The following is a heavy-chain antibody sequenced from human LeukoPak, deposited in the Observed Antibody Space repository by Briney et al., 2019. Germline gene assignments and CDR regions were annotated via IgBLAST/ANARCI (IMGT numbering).Heavy chain of an antibody. D-gene: IGHD3-22*01. Sequence: SETLSLTCTVSGGSISSYYWSWIRQPPGKGLEWIGYIYYSGSTYYNPSLKSRVTISVDRSKNQFSLKLSSVTAADTAVYYCARVYYDSSGYYYVDYWGQGTLVTVSS. CDR2: IYYSGST. J-gene: IGHJ4*02. V-gene: IGHV4-59*12. CDR3: ARVYYDSSGYYYVDY. CDR1: GGSISSYY.